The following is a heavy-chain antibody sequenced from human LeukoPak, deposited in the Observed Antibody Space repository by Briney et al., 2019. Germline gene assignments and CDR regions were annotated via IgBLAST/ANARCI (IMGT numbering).Heavy chain of an antibody. D-gene: IGHD1-26*01. CDR2: IYSGGTT. V-gene: IGHV3-53*01. CDR3: AKDVGKWESLHFFDY. CDR1: GFTVSSNY. J-gene: IGHJ4*02. Sequence: GGSLRLSCAASGFTVSSNYMTWVRQAPGKGLEWVSVIYSGGTTDYADSVKGRFTISRDNSKNTLYLQMNSLRVEDTAVYYCAKDVGKWESLHFFDYWGQGTLVTVSS.